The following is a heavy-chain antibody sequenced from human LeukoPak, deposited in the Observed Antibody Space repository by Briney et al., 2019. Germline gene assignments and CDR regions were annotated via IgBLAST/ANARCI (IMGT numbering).Heavy chain of an antibody. V-gene: IGHV1-69*13. CDR2: IIPIFGTA. CDR3: ARVRIAARVIDY. Sequence: GASVKVSCKASGGTFSSYAISWVRQAPGQGLEWMGGIIPIFGTANYAQKFQGRVTITADESTSTAYTELSSLRSEDTAVYYCARVRIAARVIDYWGQGTLVTVSS. CDR1: GGTFSSYA. D-gene: IGHD6-6*01. J-gene: IGHJ4*02.